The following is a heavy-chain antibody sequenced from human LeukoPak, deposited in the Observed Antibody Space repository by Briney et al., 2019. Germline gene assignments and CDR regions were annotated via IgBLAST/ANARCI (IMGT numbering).Heavy chain of an antibody. J-gene: IGHJ4*02. CDR3: ARNTAMVRYYFDY. CDR1: GGSISSYY. CDR2: IYYSGST. Sequence: SETRALTCTVSGGSISSYYWSWIRQPPGKGLEWIGYIYYSGSTNYNPSLKSRVTISVDTSKNQFSLKLSSVTAADTAVYYCARNTAMVRYYFDYWGQGTLVTVSS. V-gene: IGHV4-59*08. D-gene: IGHD5-18*01.